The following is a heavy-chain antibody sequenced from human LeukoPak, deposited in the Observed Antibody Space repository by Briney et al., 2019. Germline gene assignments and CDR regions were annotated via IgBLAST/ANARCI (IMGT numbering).Heavy chain of an antibody. D-gene: IGHD3-10*01. CDR1: GGSISSDY. Sequence: SGTLCLTCTVPGGSISSDYWSWSPQTPGKGLEWSGRIYTTGEAKYNPSLKSRVTISSDTSKQRFPLMLSSVPAADPAVYYCARGGRGFGEFRFGLDRDNWFDPWGQGTLVTVSS. CDR3: ARGGRGFGEFRFGLDRDNWFDP. J-gene: IGHJ5*02. CDR2: IYTTGEA. V-gene: IGHV4-4*07.